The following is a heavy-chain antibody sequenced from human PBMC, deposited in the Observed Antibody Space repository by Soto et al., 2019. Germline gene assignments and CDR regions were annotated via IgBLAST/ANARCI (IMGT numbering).Heavy chain of an antibody. CDR1: GITFNTYY. J-gene: IGHJ4*02. CDR3: AGTDDSLDY. Sequence: EVQMVESGGGLVKPGGSLRLSCAASGITFNTYYMNWVRQAPGKGLEWVSSISSDGSHVFYGDSAKGRFTISRDNAKNSLYLQMHSLTAEDTAVYYCAGTDDSLDYWGRGTLVTVSS. D-gene: IGHD3-22*01. CDR2: ISSDGSHV. V-gene: IGHV3-21*01.